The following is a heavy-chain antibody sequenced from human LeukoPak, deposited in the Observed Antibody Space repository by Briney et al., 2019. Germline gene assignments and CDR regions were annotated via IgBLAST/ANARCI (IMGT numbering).Heavy chain of an antibody. CDR2: ISAYNGNT. V-gene: IGHV1-18*01. CDR3: ARGHKQWLVWDYFDY. CDR1: GYTFTSYG. J-gene: IGHJ4*02. Sequence: ASVKVSCKASGYTFTSYGISWVRQAPGQGLEWMGWISAYNGNTNYAQKLQGRVTMTTDTSTSTAYMELRSLRSDDTAVYYCARGHKQWLVWDYFDYWGQGTLATVSS. D-gene: IGHD6-19*01.